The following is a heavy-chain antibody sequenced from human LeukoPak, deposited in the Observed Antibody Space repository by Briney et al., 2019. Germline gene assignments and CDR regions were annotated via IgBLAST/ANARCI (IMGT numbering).Heavy chain of an antibody. CDR1: GYTFTSYA. Sequence: GASVKVSCKASGYTFTSYAISWVRQAPGQGLEWMGRIIPILGIANYAQKFQGRVTITADKSTSTAYMELSSLRSEDTAVYYCARAGGAHDHGDYGGLSGYFQHWGQGTLVTVSS. CDR2: IIPILGIA. J-gene: IGHJ1*01. D-gene: IGHD4-17*01. CDR3: ARAGGAHDHGDYGGLSGYFQH. V-gene: IGHV1-69*04.